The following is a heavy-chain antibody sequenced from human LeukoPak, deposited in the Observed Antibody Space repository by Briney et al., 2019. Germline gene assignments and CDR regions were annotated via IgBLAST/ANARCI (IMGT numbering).Heavy chain of an antibody. CDR2: IYYSGST. Sequence: SETLSLTCTVSGGSISSSSYYWGWIRQPPGKGLEWIGSIYYSGSTYYNPSLKSRVTISVDTSMNQFSLKLSSVTAADTAVYYCARIVTLGSYYYYYMDVWGKGTTVTVSS. D-gene: IGHD3-10*01. J-gene: IGHJ6*03. CDR3: ARIVTLGSYYYYYMDV. V-gene: IGHV4-39*07. CDR1: GGSISSSSYY.